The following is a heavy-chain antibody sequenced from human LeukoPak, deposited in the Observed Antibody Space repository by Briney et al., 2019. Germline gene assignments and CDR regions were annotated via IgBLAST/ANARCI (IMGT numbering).Heavy chain of an antibody. V-gene: IGHV1-18*01. CDR3: ARVPYYDSSGYRDY. CDR2: ISAYNGNT. Sequence: ASVTVSCKASGYTFTSYGISWVRQAPGQGLEWMGWISAYNGNTNYAQKLQGRVTMTTDTSTSTAYMELRSLRSDDTAVYYCARVPYYDSSGYRDYWGQGTLVTVSS. CDR1: GYTFTSYG. J-gene: IGHJ4*02. D-gene: IGHD3-22*01.